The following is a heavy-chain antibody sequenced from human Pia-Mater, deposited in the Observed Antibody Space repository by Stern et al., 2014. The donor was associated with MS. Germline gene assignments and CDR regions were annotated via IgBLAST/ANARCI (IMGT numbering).Heavy chain of an antibody. CDR1: GGSIGSGGYY. D-gene: IGHD4-17*01. Sequence: QLQLQESGPGLVKPSQTLSLTCTVSGGSIGSGGYYWSWIRQHPGKGLEGIGYIYYSGSTYYNPSLKSRVTISVDTSKNQFSLKLSSVTAADTAVYYCARAPDYGAYVDYWGQGTLVTVSS. V-gene: IGHV4-31*03. CDR3: ARAPDYGAYVDY. J-gene: IGHJ4*02. CDR2: IYYSGST.